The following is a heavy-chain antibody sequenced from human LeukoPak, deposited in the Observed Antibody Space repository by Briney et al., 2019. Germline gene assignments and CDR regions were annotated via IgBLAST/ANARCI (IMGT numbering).Heavy chain of an antibody. CDR2: ISWNSGSI. CDR3: AKAMWMAFDY. D-gene: IGHD5-12*01. V-gene: IGHV3-9*01. J-gene: IGHJ4*02. Sequence: GGSLRLSCAASGFAFSSYAMSWVRQAPGKGLEWVSGISWNSGSIGYADSVKGRFTISRDNAKNSLYLQMNSLRAEDTALYYCAKAMWMAFDYWGQRTLVTVSS. CDR1: GFAFSSYA.